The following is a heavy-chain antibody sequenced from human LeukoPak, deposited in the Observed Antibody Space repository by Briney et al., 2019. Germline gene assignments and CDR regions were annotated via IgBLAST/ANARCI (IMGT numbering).Heavy chain of an antibody. CDR1: GYTHTELS. Sequence: ASVKVSCKVSGYTHTELSMHWVRQAPGKGLEWMGGFDPQDGETIYAQKFQGRVTMTEDTSTDTAYMELSSLRSEDTAVYYRATLYSSSSFVYYYYGMDGWGQGTTVTVSS. V-gene: IGHV1-24*01. J-gene: IGHJ6*02. CDR3: ATLYSSSSFVYYYYGMDG. CDR2: FDPQDGET. D-gene: IGHD6-13*01.